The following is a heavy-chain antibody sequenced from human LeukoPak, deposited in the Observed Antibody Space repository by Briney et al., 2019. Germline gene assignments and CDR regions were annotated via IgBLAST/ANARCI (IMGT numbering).Heavy chain of an antibody. CDR1: GGTFSSYA. D-gene: IGHD3-22*01. J-gene: IGHJ4*02. V-gene: IGHV1-69*01. CDR3: ARGAYYDSSGYYSFDY. Sequence: SVKVSCKASGGTFSSYAISWVRQAPGQGLEWMGGIIPIFGTANYAQKFQGRVTITADESTSTAYMELSSLRSEDTAVYYCARGAYYDSSGYYSFDYWGQGTLVTVSS. CDR2: IIPIFGTA.